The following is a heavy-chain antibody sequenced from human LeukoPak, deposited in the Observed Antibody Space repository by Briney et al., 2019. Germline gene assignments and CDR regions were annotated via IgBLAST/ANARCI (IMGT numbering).Heavy chain of an antibody. V-gene: IGHV3-23*01. CDR2: ISGSGGST. Sequence: PGGSLRLSCAASGFTFSSYAMSWVRQAPGKGLEWVSAISGSGGSTYYADSVKGRFTISRDNSKNTLYLQMNSLRAEDTAVYYCAEPGAGATDAFDIWGQGTMVTVSS. J-gene: IGHJ3*02. D-gene: IGHD1-26*01. CDR1: GFTFSSYA. CDR3: AEPGAGATDAFDI.